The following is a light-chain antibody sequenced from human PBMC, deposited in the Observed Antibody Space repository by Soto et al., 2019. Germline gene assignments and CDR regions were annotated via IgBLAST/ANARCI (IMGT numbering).Light chain of an antibody. CDR2: EVS. V-gene: IGLV2-14*01. CDR3: SSYTSSSTHYV. J-gene: IGLJ1*01. CDR1: RDDVGGYNY. Sequence: QSVLTQPPSASGSPGQSVTISCSGSRDDVGGYNYVSWYQHHPGKAPRLLIYEVSNRPSGVSNRFSGSKSGNTASLTISGLQAEDEADYYCSSYTSSSTHYVFGTGTKVTVL.